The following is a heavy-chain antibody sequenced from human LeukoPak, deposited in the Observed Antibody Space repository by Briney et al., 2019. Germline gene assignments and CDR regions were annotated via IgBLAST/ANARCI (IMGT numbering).Heavy chain of an antibody. D-gene: IGHD2-2*01. CDR3: ASFSSGCSTSSCYLTY. J-gene: IGHJ4*02. Sequence: PSETLSLTCSVSGGSLSSHYWSWIRQPPGKGLELIGHIHDTGSTFYNPSLRGRVTISLDTSNNQFSLKLTSMTAADTAVYYCASFSSGCSTSSCYLTYWGQGTLVTVS. CDR2: IHDTGST. V-gene: IGHV4-59*11. CDR1: GGSLSSHY.